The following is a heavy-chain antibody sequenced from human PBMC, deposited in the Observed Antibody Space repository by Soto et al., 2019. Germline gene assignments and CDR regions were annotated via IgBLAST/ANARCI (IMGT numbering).Heavy chain of an antibody. V-gene: IGHV1-69*04. CDR3: ARDKDRYDYVWGSYPNYYGMDV. D-gene: IGHD3-16*01. J-gene: IGHJ6*02. Sequence: SVKVSCKASGGTFSSYTISWVRQAPGQGLEWMGRIVPILGIANYAQKFQGRVTITADKSTSTAYMELSSLRSEDTAVYYCARDKDRYDYVWGSYPNYYGMDVWGQGTTVTVSS. CDR1: GGTFSSYT. CDR2: IVPILGIA.